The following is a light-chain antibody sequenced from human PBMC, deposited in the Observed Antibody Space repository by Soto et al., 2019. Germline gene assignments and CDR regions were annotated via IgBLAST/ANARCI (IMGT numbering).Light chain of an antibody. CDR3: QHYGTSHT. Sequence: EIVLTQSPGTLSLSPGERATLSCRACQNVTSRYLAWYQQKPGQAPRLLIFGAFSRATGIPDRFSGSGSGTDFTLTISRLEPEDFAVYYCQHYGTSHTFGQGTKLE. CDR2: GAF. CDR1: QNVTSRY. J-gene: IGKJ2*01. V-gene: IGKV3-20*01.